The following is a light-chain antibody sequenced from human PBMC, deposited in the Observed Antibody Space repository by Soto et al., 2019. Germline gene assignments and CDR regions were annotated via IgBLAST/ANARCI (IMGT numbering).Light chain of an antibody. CDR1: SSDVGCYNY. Sequence: QSVLTQPPSAPASPGQSVAISCTGTSSDVGCYNYVSWYQQHPGKAPKLMIYEVNKRPSGVPDRFSGSKSGNTASLTISGLQAEDEADYYCCSYAGNYIYVFGTGTKVTVL. CDR3: CSYAGNYIYV. V-gene: IGLV2-8*01. CDR2: EVN. J-gene: IGLJ1*01.